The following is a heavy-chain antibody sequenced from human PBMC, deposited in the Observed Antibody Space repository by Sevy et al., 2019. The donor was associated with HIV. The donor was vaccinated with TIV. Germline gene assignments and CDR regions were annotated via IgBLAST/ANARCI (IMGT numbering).Heavy chain of an antibody. V-gene: IGHV3-23*01. J-gene: IGHJ4*01. CDR2: ISASGGYT. D-gene: IGHD6-25*01. CDR3: AKETIRGYY. Sequence: GGSLRLSCAVSAFTFNSYVMSWVRQAPGKGLEWVSTISASGGYTYYADSVKGRLTISRDNSKNTVYLQMNSLRAEDTAIYYCAKETIRGYYWGHGTVVTVSS. CDR1: AFTFNSYV.